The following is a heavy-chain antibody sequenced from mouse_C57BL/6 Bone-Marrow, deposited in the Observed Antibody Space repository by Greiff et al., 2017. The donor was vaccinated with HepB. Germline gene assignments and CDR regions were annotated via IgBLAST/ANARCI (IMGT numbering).Heavy chain of an antibody. J-gene: IGHJ2*01. CDR1: GYTFTSYG. D-gene: IGHD1-1*01. CDR3: ARECYGYYFDY. CDR2: IYPRSGNT. Sequence: VKLQESGAELARPGASVKLSCKASGYTFTSYGISWVKQRTGQGLEWIGEIYPRSGNTYYNEKFKGKATLTADKSSSTAYMELRSLTSEDSAVYFCARECYGYYFDYWGQGTTLTVSS. V-gene: IGHV1-81*01.